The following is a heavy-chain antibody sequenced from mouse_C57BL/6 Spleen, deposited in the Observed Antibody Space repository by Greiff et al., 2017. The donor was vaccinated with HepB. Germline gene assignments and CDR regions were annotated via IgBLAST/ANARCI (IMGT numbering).Heavy chain of an antibody. V-gene: IGHV5-15*01. CDR1: GFTFSDYG. D-gene: IGHD2-5*01. Sequence: DVKLVESGGGLVQPGGSLKLSCAASGFTFSDYGMAWVRQAPRKGPEWVAFISNLAYSIYYADTVTGRFTISRENAKNTLYLEMSSLRSEDTAMYYCARPDSNYWYFDVWGTGTTVTVSS. CDR3: ARPDSNYWYFDV. J-gene: IGHJ1*03. CDR2: ISNLAYSI.